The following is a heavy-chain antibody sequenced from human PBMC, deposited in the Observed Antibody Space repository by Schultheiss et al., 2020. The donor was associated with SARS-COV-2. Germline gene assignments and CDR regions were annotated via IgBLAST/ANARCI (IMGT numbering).Heavy chain of an antibody. V-gene: IGHV4-34*01. D-gene: IGHD3-22*01. CDR2: INHSGST. J-gene: IGHJ3*02. Sequence: SQTLSLTCAVYGGSFSGYYWSWIRQPPGKGLEWIGEINHSGSTNYNPSLKSRVTISVDTSKNQFSLKLSSVTAADTAVYYCARVQYDSNFYGAFDIWGQGTMVTVSS. CDR1: GGSFSGYY. CDR3: ARVQYDSNFYGAFDI.